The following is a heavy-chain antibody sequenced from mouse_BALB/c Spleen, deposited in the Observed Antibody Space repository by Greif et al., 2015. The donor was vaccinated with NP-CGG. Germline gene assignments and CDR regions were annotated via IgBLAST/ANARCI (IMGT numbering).Heavy chain of an antibody. Sequence: EVQLQESGAELVKPGASVKLSCTASGFNIKDTYMHWVKQRPEQGLEWIGRIDPANGNTKYDPKFQGKATITADTSSNTAYLQLSSLTSEDTAVYYCARNEGFAYWGQGTLVTVSA. CDR3: ARNEGFAY. V-gene: IGHV14-3*02. CDR1: GFNIKDTY. J-gene: IGHJ3*01. CDR2: IDPANGNT.